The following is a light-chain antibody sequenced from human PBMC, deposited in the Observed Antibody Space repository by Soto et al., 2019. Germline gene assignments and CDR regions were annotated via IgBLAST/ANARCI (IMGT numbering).Light chain of an antibody. CDR3: CSYAGTYTRV. J-gene: IGLJ1*01. CDR1: SSDVGSYRF. V-gene: IGLV2-23*01. Sequence: QSALTQPASVSGSPGQSITISCTGTSSDVGSYRFVSWYQQHPGKAPTLMIYEGSERPSGVSDRFSGSKSGNTASLTISGLQAEDEADYYCCSYAGTYTRVFGTGTKVTVL. CDR2: EGS.